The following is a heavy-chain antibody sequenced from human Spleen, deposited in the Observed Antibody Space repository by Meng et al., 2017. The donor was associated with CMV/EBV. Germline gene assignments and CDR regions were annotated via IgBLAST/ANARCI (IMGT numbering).Heavy chain of an antibody. V-gene: IGHV5-51*01. J-gene: IGHJ6*02. Sequence: KVSCKGSGYSFTSYWIGWVRQMPGKGLEWMGIIYPGDSDTRYSPSFQGHVTISADKSISTAYLQWSSLKASDTAMYYCARHGLGCSSTSCQLDYYYGMDVWGQGTTATVSS. CDR1: GYSFTSYW. CDR3: ARHGLGCSSTSCQLDYYYGMDV. CDR2: IYPGDSDT. D-gene: IGHD2-2*01.